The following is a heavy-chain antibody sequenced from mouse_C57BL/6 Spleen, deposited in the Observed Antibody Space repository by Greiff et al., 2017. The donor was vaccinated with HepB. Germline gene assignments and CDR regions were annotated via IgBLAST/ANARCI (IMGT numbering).Heavy chain of an antibody. CDR2: IYPRDGST. V-gene: IGHV1-85*01. CDR1: GYTFTSYD. J-gene: IGHJ2*01. CDR3: ARGGSLTGAHY. D-gene: IGHD4-1*01. Sequence: QVTLKVSGPELVKPGASVKLSCKASGYTFTSYDINWVKQRPGQGLEWIGWIYPRDGSTKYNEKFKGKDTLTVDTSSSTAYMELHSLTSEDSAVYFCARGGSLTGAHYWGQVTTLTVSS.